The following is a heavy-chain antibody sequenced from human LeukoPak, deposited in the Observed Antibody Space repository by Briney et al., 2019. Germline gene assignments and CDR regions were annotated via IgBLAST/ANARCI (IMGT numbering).Heavy chain of an antibody. CDR2: ISSSSSYI. J-gene: IGHJ4*02. V-gene: IGHV3-21*01. CDR1: GFTFSSYS. Sequence: GGSLRLSCAASGFTFSSYSMNWVRQAPGKGLEWVSSISSSSSYIYYADSVKGRFTISRDNAKNSLYLQMNSLRAEDTAVYYCAKEKHDIVVVPAAMDYWGQGTLVTVSS. CDR3: AKEKHDIVVVPAAMDY. D-gene: IGHD2-2*01.